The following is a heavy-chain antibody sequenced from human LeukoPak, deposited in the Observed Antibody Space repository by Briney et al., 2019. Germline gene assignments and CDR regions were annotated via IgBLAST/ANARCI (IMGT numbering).Heavy chain of an antibody. V-gene: IGHV3-7*03. CDR2: IKQDGSER. Sequence: SGGSLRLSCAASGFTFSIYWMSWVRQAPGKGLEWVANIKQDGSERYYVDSVKGRFTLSRDNAKNSLYLQMNSLRAGDTAVYYCARDRWSYDPQGGFDCWGQGTLVTVSS. CDR3: ARDRWSYDPQGGFDC. D-gene: IGHD3-22*01. J-gene: IGHJ4*02. CDR1: GFTFSIYW.